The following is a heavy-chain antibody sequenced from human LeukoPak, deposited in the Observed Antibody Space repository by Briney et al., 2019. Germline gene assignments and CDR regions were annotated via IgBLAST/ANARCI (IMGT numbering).Heavy chain of an antibody. CDR3: AREAERRIVN. CDR1: GGSISSGDYY. CDR2: IYYSGST. Sequence: PSETLSLTCTVSGGSISSGDYYWSWIRQPPGKGLEWIGYIYYSGSTYYNPSLKSRLTISVDTSKNQFSLKLSSVTAADTAVYFCAREAERRIVNWGRGTLVTVSS. V-gene: IGHV4-30-4*01. J-gene: IGHJ4*02. D-gene: IGHD1-1*01.